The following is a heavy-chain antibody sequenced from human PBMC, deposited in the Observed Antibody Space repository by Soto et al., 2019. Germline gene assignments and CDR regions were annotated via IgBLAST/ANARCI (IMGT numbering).Heavy chain of an antibody. Sequence: GGSLRLSCAASGFTFSSYGMRWVRQAPGKGLEWVSAFSGSGGSTFYPHSVKCRFTISTDNSNNTLYLQINSLRSEDTAVYYCAIQGSYYDSSGYSVFFDYWGQGTLVTVSS. CDR1: GFTFSSYG. V-gene: IGHV3-23*01. J-gene: IGHJ4*02. CDR3: AIQGSYYDSSGYSVFFDY. CDR2: FSGSGGST. D-gene: IGHD3-22*01.